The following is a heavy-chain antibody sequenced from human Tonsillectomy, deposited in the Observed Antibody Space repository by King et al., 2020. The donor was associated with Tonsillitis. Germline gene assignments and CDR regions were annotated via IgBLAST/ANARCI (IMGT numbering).Heavy chain of an antibody. V-gene: IGHV3-11*06. D-gene: IGHD3-22*01. CDR2: ISSSSSYT. CDR3: ARRYYDSSGYNFDY. CDR1: GFTFSDYY. J-gene: IGHJ4*02. Sequence: VQLVESGGGLVKPGGSLRLSCAASGFTFSDYYMSWIRQAPGKGLEWVSYISSSSSYTNYAESVKGRFTISRDNAKNSLYLQMNSLRAEDTAVYYCARRYYDSSGYNFDYWGQGTLVTVSS.